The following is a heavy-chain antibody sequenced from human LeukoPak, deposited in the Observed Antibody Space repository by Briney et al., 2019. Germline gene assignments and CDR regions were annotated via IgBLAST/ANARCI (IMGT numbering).Heavy chain of an antibody. CDR1: GFTFSVYG. V-gene: IGHV3-33*01. J-gene: IGHJ3*02. CDR3: ARGGGDDAFDI. D-gene: IGHD3-10*01. Sequence: QSGGSLRLSCAASGFTFSVYGMHWVRQAPGKGLEWVAVIWFDGSNKYYADSVKGRFTISRDNSKSTLYLQLNSLRAEDTAVYYCARGGGDDAFDIWGQGTMVTVSS. CDR2: IWFDGSNK.